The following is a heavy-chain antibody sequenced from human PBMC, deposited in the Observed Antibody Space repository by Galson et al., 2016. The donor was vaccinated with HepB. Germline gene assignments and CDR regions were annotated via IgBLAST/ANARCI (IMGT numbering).Heavy chain of an antibody. CDR3: TRDRVWYGGYDS. V-gene: IGHV1-3*04. J-gene: IGHJ5*01. D-gene: IGHD5-12*01. CDR1: GYTFTNYA. Sequence: SVKVSCKASGYTFTNYAMHWVRQAPGQGLEWMGWINSGNGNTKYSQKFQGRVTITRDTYARIANMELSSLRSEDTAAYYCTRDRVWYGGYDSWGQGTLVTVSS. CDR2: INSGNGNT.